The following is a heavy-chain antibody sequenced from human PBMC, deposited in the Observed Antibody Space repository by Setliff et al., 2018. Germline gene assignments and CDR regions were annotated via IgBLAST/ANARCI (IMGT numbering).Heavy chain of an antibody. V-gene: IGHV4-38-2*02. J-gene: IGHJ4*02. CDR3: ARGGDYCGGECYIPPPDSY. CDR2: IYNSGST. CDR1: GYSISRGYY. Sequence: PSETLSLTCTVSGYSISRGYYWIWIRQPPGKGLERIGSIYNSGSTNYNASLKSRVTRSVDTSKNQFSLKLSSVTAAEPAVYYCARGGDYCGGECYIPPPDSYWGQGTLVTVSS. D-gene: IGHD2-21*01.